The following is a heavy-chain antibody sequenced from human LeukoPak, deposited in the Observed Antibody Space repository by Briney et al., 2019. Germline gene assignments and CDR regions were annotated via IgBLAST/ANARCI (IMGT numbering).Heavy chain of an antibody. CDR1: GGSISSSSDY. CDR3: ARVSWSPGTSYYYMDV. Sequence: SETLSLTCTVSGGSISSSSDYWGWIRQPPGKGLEWIGNIYYSGSTYYSPSLKSRVTISVDTSKNQFSLKLSSVTAADTAVYYCARVSWSPGTSYYYMDVWGKGTTVIVSS. J-gene: IGHJ6*03. D-gene: IGHD1-1*01. V-gene: IGHV4-39*07. CDR2: IYYSGST.